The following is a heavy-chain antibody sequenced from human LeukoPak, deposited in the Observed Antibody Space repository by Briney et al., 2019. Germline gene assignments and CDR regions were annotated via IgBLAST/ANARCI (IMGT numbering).Heavy chain of an antibody. CDR3: TRGVFSDV. Sequence: GGSLRLSCAASGFIFSDYYMNWIRQAPGKGLEWVSHINGGGTTKYYADSVRGRFTLSRDNAKNTLYLQMNNLRAEDTAVYYCTRGVFSDVWGAGTTVTVSS. CDR2: INGGGTTK. V-gene: IGHV3-11*01. J-gene: IGHJ6*04. CDR1: GFIFSDYY.